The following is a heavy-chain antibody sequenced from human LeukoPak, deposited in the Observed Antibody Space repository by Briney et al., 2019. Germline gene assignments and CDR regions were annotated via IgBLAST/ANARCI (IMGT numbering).Heavy chain of an antibody. V-gene: IGHV1-69*06. D-gene: IGHD6-13*01. CDR2: IIPIFGTA. CDR3: ARESRGSSSALDY. J-gene: IGHJ4*02. Sequence: GSSVKVSCKASGGTFTSYAISWVRQAPGQGLEWMGGIIPIFGTANYAQKFQGRVTITADKSTSTAYMELSSLRAEDTAVYYCARESRGSSSALDYWGQGTVVTVSS. CDR1: GGTFTSYA.